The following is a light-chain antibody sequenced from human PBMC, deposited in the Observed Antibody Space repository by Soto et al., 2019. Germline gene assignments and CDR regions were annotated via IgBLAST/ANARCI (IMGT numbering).Light chain of an antibody. CDR3: QQYNSYSWT. CDR1: QSISSW. Sequence: DRVTITCRASQSISSWLAWYQQKPGKAPKLLIYDASSLESGVPSRFSGSGSGTEFTLTISSLQPDDFATYYCQQYNSYSWTFGQGTRWIS. V-gene: IGKV1-5*01. J-gene: IGKJ1*01. CDR2: DAS.